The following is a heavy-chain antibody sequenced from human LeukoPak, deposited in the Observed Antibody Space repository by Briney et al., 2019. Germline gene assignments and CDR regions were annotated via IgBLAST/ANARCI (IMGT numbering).Heavy chain of an antibody. J-gene: IGHJ2*01. D-gene: IGHD4-23*01. CDR1: GFTFNSYP. CDR2: ISPSGGSI. V-gene: IGHV3-23*01. CDR3: AKLRWEITHYWYFDL. Sequence: GGSLRLSCAASGFTFNSYPMSWVRQAPGKGLEWVSAISPSGGSIYFSDSVRGRFTISRDNSKNTVYVQMNSLRAEDTAVYYCAKLRWEITHYWYFDLWGPGTLVTVSS.